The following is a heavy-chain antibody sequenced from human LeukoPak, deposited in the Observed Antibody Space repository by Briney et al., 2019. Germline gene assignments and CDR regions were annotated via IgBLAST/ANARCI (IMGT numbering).Heavy chain of an antibody. J-gene: IGHJ5*02. D-gene: IGHD5-18*01. CDR1: GYSISSGYY. CDR3: ARGGYSYGPRNNWFDP. V-gene: IGHV4-38-2*02. Sequence: PSETLSLTCTVSGYSISSGYYWGWIRQPPGKGLEWIGSIYHSGSTYYNPSLKSRVTISVDTSKNQFSLKLSSVTAADTAVYYCARGGYSYGPRNNWFDPWGQGTLVTVSS. CDR2: IYHSGST.